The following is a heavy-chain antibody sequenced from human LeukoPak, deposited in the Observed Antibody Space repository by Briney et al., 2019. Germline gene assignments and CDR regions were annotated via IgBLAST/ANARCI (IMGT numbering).Heavy chain of an antibody. Sequence: GGSLRLSCAASGFTFSSYAMHWVRQAPGKGLEWVAVISYDGSNKYYADSVKGRFTISRDNSKNTLYLQMNSLRAEDTAVYYCARATSYNWNAPPDYWGQGTLVTVSS. CDR3: ARATSYNWNAPPDY. CDR1: GFTFSSYA. J-gene: IGHJ4*02. V-gene: IGHV3-30*04. D-gene: IGHD1-20*01. CDR2: ISYDGSNK.